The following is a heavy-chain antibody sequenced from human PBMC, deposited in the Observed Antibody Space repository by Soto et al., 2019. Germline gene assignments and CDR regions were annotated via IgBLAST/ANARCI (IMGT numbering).Heavy chain of an antibody. CDR3: ARNFYDTGNYYARIDY. D-gene: IGHD3-10*01. CDR2: IDWDDDK. CDR1: GFSFSTSGMC. Sequence: SGPTLVNPTQTLTLTCTFSGFSFSTSGMCVSWIRQPPGKALEWLALIDWDDDKFYLPSLKTRLTISRDTSKNQVVLTKTNMDPLGIATFFCARNFYDTGNYYARIDYWGPGTLVTVSS. V-gene: IGHV2-70*01. J-gene: IGHJ4*02.